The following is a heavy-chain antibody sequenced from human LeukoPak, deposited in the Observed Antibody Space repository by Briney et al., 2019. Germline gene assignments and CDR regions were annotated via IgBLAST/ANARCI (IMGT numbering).Heavy chain of an antibody. J-gene: IGHJ4*02. CDR1: GITFRNLA. CDR3: DCSSATCYAAGDY. D-gene: IGHD2-2*01. CDR2: IRADGSNT. V-gene: IGHV3-30*02. Sequence: PGGSLRLSCAVSGITFRNLAMHWVRQAPGKGLERVAFIRADGSNTKYADSVKGRFTISRDNTKNTLYLQMNSLRPEDTATYYCDCSSATCYAAGDYWGQGTLVTVSS.